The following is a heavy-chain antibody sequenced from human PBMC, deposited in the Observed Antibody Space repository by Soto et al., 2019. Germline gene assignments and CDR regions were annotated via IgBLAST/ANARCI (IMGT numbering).Heavy chain of an antibody. V-gene: IGHV1-18*04. CDR2: VSAYNGNA. Sequence: ASVKVSCKTSGYTFTSHGISWVRQAPGQGLEWMGWVSAYNGNANYAPKFQGRVTMTTDTSTNTVHMELRSLRADDTAVYYCARETIAVAFPRGAYDYSGPATLVTVSS. CDR1: GYTFTSHG. D-gene: IGHD6-19*01. CDR3: ARETIAVAFPRGAYDY. J-gene: IGHJ4*02.